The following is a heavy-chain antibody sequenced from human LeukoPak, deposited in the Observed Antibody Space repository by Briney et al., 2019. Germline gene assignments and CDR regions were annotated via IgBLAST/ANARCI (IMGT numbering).Heavy chain of an antibody. D-gene: IGHD3-22*01. J-gene: IGHJ4*02. CDR2: INPNSGGT. Sequence: ASVKVSCKASGYTFTGYYMHWVRQAPGQGLEWMGWINPNSGGTNYAQKFQGRVTMTRDTSISTAYMELSRLRSDDTAVYYCARDRAPYYYDSTAYSFDYWGQGTLVTVSS. CDR3: ARDRAPYYYDSTAYSFDY. V-gene: IGHV1-2*02. CDR1: GYTFTGYY.